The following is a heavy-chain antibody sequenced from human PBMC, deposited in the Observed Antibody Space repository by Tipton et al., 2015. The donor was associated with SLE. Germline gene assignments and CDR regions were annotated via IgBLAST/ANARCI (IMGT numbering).Heavy chain of an antibody. V-gene: IGHV4-61*09. CDR2: VYTSGIT. J-gene: IGHJ3*02. Sequence: TLSLTCNVSGGSISSGSYYWSWIRQPAGKGLEWIGHVYTSGITNFNPSLKSRVTISLDTSNNQFSLKLSSVIAADTAMYYCARAGMGDAFDIWRQGQVVPVSS. CDR3: ARAGMGDAFDI. D-gene: IGHD3-16*01. CDR1: GGSISSGSYY.